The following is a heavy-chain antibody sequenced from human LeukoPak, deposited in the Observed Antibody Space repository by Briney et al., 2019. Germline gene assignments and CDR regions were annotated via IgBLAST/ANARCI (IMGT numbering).Heavy chain of an antibody. J-gene: IGHJ4*02. D-gene: IGHD1-14*01. CDR1: GGPFSGYY. CDR3: ARGKLTEFDY. CDR2: INHSGST. Sequence: SETLSLTCAVYGGPFSGYYWNWIRQPPGKGLEWIGEINHSGSTNYNPSLKSRVTISVDTSKNQFSLKLSSVTAADTAVYYCARGKLTEFDYWGQGTLVTVSS. V-gene: IGHV4-34*01.